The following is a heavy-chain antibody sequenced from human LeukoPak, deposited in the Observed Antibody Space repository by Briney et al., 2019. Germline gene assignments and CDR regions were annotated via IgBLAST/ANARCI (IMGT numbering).Heavy chain of an antibody. CDR2: INHSGST. J-gene: IGHJ4*02. CDR1: GYSISSGYY. D-gene: IGHD4-17*01. CDR3: ARDPTTVTTKSSFDY. V-gene: IGHV4-38-2*02. Sequence: KPSETLSLTCTVSGYSISSGYYWGWIRQPPGKGLEWIGEINHSGSTNYNPSLKSRVTISVDTSKNQFSLKLSSVTAADTAVYYCARDPTTVTTKSSFDYWGQGTLVTVSS.